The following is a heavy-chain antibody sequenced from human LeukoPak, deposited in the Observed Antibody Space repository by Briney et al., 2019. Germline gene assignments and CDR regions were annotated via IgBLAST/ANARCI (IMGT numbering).Heavy chain of an antibody. CDR1: GGSFSGYY. Sequence: SETLSLTCAVSGGSFSGYYWSWIRQPPGKGLEWTGEINHSGYTTYNPSLKSRVTMSVDMSKYQFSLKLSSVTAADTAVYYCARDQSVAGGRSFDYWGQGALVTVSS. V-gene: IGHV4-34*01. CDR2: INHSGYT. J-gene: IGHJ4*02. CDR3: ARDQSVAGGRSFDY. D-gene: IGHD6-19*01.